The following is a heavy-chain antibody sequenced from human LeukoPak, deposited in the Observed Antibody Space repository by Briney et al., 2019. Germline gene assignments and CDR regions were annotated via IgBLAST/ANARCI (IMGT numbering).Heavy chain of an antibody. Sequence: SETLSLTCAVYGGSFSGYYWSWIRQPPGKGLEWIGEINHSGSTNYNPSIKSRVTISVDTSKNQFSLKLSSVTAADTAVYYCASLHDSSGPVDYWGQGTLVTVSS. J-gene: IGHJ4*02. CDR3: ASLHDSSGPVDY. V-gene: IGHV4-34*01. CDR1: GGSFSGYY. CDR2: INHSGST. D-gene: IGHD3-22*01.